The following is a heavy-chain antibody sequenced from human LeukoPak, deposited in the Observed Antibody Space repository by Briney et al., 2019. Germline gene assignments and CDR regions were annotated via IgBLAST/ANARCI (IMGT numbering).Heavy chain of an antibody. V-gene: IGHV3-23*01. CDR3: AKDLDIVATITGN. Sequence: GGSLRLSCAASGFTFRSYAMSWFRQAPGKGLEWVSGVSGSGGSTYYADSVKGRFTISRDNSKNTLYLQMNSLRAEDTAVYYCAKDLDIVATITGNWGQGTLVTVSS. D-gene: IGHD5-12*01. CDR2: VSGSGGST. CDR1: GFTFRSYA. J-gene: IGHJ4*02.